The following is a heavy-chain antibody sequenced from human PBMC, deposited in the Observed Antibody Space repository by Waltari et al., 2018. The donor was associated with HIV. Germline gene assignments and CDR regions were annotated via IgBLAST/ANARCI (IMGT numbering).Heavy chain of an antibody. CDR1: GFIFGSHW. V-gene: IGHV3-74*01. CDR3: ARGLLEESSVGMDV. Sequence: EVQLVESGGGLVQPGGSLRLSCAASGFIFGSHWMYWVRQAPGKGLVWVSRIKSDGSRTFYADSVKGRFTISRDNAKNTLYLQMNSLRAEDTAVYYCARGLLEESSVGMDVWGQGTTVTVSS. CDR2: IKSDGSRT. J-gene: IGHJ6*02. D-gene: IGHD3-22*01.